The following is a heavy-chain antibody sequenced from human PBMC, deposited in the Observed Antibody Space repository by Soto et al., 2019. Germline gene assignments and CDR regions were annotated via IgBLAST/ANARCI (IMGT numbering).Heavy chain of an antibody. Sequence: QVQLVQSGAEVKKPGSSVKVSCKASGGTFSSYAISWVRQAPGQGLEWMGGIITVFGTANYAQKFQGRVTIPAEESTSTAYMELSSLRAEDTAVYYCARSVDDYYDSSGYYYVGYFQHWGQGTLVTVSS. D-gene: IGHD3-22*01. J-gene: IGHJ1*01. CDR1: GGTFSSYA. CDR3: ARSVDDYYDSSGYYYVGYFQH. CDR2: IITVFGTA. V-gene: IGHV1-69*01.